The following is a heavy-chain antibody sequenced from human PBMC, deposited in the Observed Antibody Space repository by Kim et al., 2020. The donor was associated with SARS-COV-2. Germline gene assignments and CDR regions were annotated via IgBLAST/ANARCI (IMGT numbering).Heavy chain of an antibody. CDR3: AKDWEEAQLVPSFLYYYYYGMDV. D-gene: IGHD6-13*01. Sequence: GGSLRLSCAASGFTFSSYAMSWVRQAPGKGLEWVSAISGSGGSTYYADSVKGRFTISRDNSKNTLYLQMNSLRAEDTAVYYCAKDWEEAQLVPSFLYYYYYGMDVWGQGTTVTVSS. V-gene: IGHV3-23*01. J-gene: IGHJ6*02. CDR1: GFTFSSYA. CDR2: ISGSGGST.